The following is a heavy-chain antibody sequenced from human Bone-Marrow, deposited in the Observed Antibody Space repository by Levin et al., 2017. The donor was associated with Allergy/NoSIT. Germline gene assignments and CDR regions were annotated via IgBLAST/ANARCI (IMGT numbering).Heavy chain of an antibody. V-gene: IGHV3-23*01. Sequence: PGGSLRLSCAASGFTFSTYAMTWVRQAPGKGLEWVSTITDNGGDTYYADSVKGRFTISRDNSESTLDLQMDSLRAEDTAVYFCLRYVVKTAAPRPHPDSWGQGTLVTVSS. CDR1: GFTFSTYA. D-gene: IGHD6-13*01. CDR3: LRYVVKTAAPRPHPDS. CDR2: ITDNGGDT. J-gene: IGHJ4*02.